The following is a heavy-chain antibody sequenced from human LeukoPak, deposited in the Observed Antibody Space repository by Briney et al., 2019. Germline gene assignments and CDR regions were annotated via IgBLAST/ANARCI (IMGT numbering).Heavy chain of an antibody. Sequence: SETLSLTSAVHGASFSGYYWSWIRQPPGKGLEWIGEINHSGSTNYNPSLKSRVTISVVTSKNQFSLKLSSVAAADTAVYYCAREFRAAAGPRYYYYYCYKDVWGKGTTVIVSS. CDR1: GASFSGYY. J-gene: IGHJ6*03. CDR3: AREFRAAAGPRYYYYYCYKDV. CDR2: INHSGST. V-gene: IGHV4-34*01. D-gene: IGHD6-13*01.